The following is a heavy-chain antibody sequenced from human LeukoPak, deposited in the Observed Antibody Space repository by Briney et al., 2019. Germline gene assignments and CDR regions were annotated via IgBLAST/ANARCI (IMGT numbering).Heavy chain of an antibody. J-gene: IGHJ3*02. CDR1: GGSISSGGYY. Sequence: PSETLSLTCTVSGGSISSGGYYWSWIRQHPGKGLEWIGYIYYSGSTYYNPSLRSRVTIPVDTSKNQFSLKLSSVTAADTAVYFCARRRVVVASTDGASGAFDIWGQGTMVTVSS. V-gene: IGHV4-31*03. CDR2: IYYSGST. D-gene: IGHD2-15*01. CDR3: ARRRVVVASTDGASGAFDI.